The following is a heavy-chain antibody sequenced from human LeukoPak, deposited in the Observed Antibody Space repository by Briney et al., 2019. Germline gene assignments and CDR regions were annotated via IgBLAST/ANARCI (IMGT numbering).Heavy chain of an antibody. CDR2: IYHSGST. CDR3: ARDPIRIRTDDAFDI. J-gene: IGHJ3*02. Sequence: SETLSLTCAVSGGSISSSNWWSWVRQPPGKGLEWIGEIYHSGSTNYNPSLKSRVTISVDKSKNQFSLKLSSVTAADTAVYYCARDPIRIRTDDAFDIWGQGTMVTVSS. D-gene: IGHD2/OR15-2a*01. V-gene: IGHV4-4*02. CDR1: GGSISSSNW.